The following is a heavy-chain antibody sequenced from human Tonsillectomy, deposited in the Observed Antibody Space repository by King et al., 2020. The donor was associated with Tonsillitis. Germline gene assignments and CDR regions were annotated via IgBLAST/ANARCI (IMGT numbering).Heavy chain of an antibody. CDR3: AKVEYSSGYYMGSGENYFDY. D-gene: IGHD6-19*01. CDR2: ISGSGGST. Sequence: VQLVESGGGLVQPGGSLRLSCTASGFTFSSYAMNWVRQAPGRGLEWVSIISGSGGSTYYADSVKGRFSIYRDNSMNTLYLQMNSLRAEDTAIYYCAKVEYSSGYYMGSGENYFDYWGQGTLVSVSS. V-gene: IGHV3-23*04. CDR1: GFTFSSYA. J-gene: IGHJ4*02.